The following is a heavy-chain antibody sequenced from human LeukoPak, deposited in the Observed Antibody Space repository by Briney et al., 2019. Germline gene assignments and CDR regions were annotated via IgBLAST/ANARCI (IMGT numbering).Heavy chain of an antibody. J-gene: IGHJ4*02. CDR3: ARQLGDYVWGSYRSFDY. V-gene: IGHV4-59*08. CDR2: IYYSGST. D-gene: IGHD3-16*02. CDR1: GGSISSYY. Sequence: PSETLSLTCTVSGGSISSYYWSGIRQPPGKGLEWIGYIYYSGSTNYNPSLKSRVTISVDTSKNQFSLKLSSVTAADTAVYYCARQLGDYVWGSYRSFDYWGQGTLVTVSS.